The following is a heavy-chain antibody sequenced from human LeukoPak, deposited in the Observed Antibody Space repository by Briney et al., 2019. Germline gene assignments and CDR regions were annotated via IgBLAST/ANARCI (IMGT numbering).Heavy chain of an antibody. CDR2: INLNSGGT. CDR3: ARDLSSTSNWEFDF. J-gene: IGHJ4*02. V-gene: IGHV1-2*06. D-gene: IGHD1-26*01. Sequence: GASVKVSCKASGYTFTGYFMHWVRQAPGQGLEWMGRINLNSGGTYYAQKFQGRVTMTRDTSISTAYVELSRLTSDDTAMYYCARDLSSTSNWEFDFWGQGTLVTVSS. CDR1: GYTFTGYF.